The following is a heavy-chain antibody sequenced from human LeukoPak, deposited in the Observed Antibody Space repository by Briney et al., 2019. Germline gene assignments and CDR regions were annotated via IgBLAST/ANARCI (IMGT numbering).Heavy chain of an antibody. CDR2: ISSIGATI. CDR3: ARDKRTGDSYFDS. D-gene: IGHD7-27*01. J-gene: IGHJ4*02. V-gene: IGHV3-48*01. CDR1: GFTFSDYS. Sequence: GGSLRLSCAASGFTFSDYSMNWVRQATGKGLEWVSYISSIGATIYYADSVKGRFTISRDNAKNSLFLQMNSLRAEDTAVYYCARDKRTGDSYFDSWGQGTLVTVSS.